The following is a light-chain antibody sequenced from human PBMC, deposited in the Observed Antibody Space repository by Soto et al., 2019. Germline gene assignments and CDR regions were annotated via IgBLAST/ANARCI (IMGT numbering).Light chain of an antibody. CDR3: HQYGSSPLT. V-gene: IGKV3-20*01. J-gene: IGKJ3*01. CDR2: GAS. Sequence: EIVLTQSPGTLSLSPGERAILTCRASQSVTSSFLAWYQQRPGQAPSLLIYGASTRASGIPDRFSGSGSGTDFTLIISRLAPEDFAMYYCHQYGSSPLTFGHGTKVDIK. CDR1: QSVTSSF.